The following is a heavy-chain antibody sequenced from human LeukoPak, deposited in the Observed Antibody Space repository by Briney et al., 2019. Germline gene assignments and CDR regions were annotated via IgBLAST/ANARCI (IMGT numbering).Heavy chain of an antibody. CDR2: IRSKAYGGTT. CDR3: TAVIYPRWFGELLKPH. D-gene: IGHD3-10*01. CDR1: GFTFGDYA. Sequence: GGSLRLSCTASGFTFGDYAMSWVRQAPGKGLEWVGLIRSKAYGGTTEYAASVKGRFTISRDDSKSIAYLQMNSLKTEDTAVYYCTAVIYPRWFGELLKPHWGQGTLVTVSS. J-gene: IGHJ4*02. V-gene: IGHV3-49*04.